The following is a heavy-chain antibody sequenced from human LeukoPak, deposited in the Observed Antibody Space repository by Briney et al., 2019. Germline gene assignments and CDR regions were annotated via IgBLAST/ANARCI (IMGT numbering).Heavy chain of an antibody. J-gene: IGHJ4*02. Sequence: SETLSLTCTVSGGSISSYYWSWLRQPPGKGLEWIGYIYYSGSTNYNPSLKSRVTISVDTSKNQFSLKLSSVTAADTAVYYCARHGFVAAAGIDYWGQGTLVTVSS. V-gene: IGHV4-59*08. CDR1: GGSISSYY. D-gene: IGHD6-13*01. CDR3: ARHGFVAAAGIDY. CDR2: IYYSGST.